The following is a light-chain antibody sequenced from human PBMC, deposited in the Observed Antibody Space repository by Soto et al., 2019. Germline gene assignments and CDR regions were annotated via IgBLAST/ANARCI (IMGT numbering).Light chain of an antibody. Sequence: DVQMPQSPSSLSAFVGDRVTITCRARQGIAPYLAWFQQKPGKVPKLLLYATSTLQAGVPSRFSGSGSGTDFTFTINSLLPEDVGTYYCQKYNRAPLTFGGGTKVEIK. J-gene: IGKJ4*01. CDR2: ATS. V-gene: IGKV1-27*01. CDR1: QGIAPY. CDR3: QKYNRAPLT.